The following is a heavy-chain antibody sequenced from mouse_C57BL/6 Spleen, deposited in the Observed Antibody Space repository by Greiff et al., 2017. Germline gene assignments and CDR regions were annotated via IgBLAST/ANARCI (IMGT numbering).Heavy chain of an antibody. CDR2: IDPSDSET. CDR1: GYTFTSYW. J-gene: IGHJ4*01. V-gene: IGHV1-52*01. D-gene: IGHD2-5*01. Sequence: QVQLQQSGAELVRPGSSVKLSCKASGYTFTSYWMHWVKQRPIQGLEWIGNIDPSDSETHYNQKFKDKATLTVDKSASTAYMQHSRLTSEDSAVYYDARCGYYSNYGYAMDYWGQGTSVTVSS. CDR3: ARCGYYSNYGYAMDY.